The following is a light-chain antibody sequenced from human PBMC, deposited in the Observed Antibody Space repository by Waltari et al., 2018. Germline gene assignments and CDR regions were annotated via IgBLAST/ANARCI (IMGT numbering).Light chain of an antibody. CDR3: QQHNNWPPLT. Sequence: EIVMTQSPATLSVSPGERVTLSCRASQSVGTNLAWYHQTPGQAPRPLIYSASTRATGVPARFSGSGSGTDFTLTISSLQAEDFGIYYCQQHNNWPPLTFGGGTKVEIK. V-gene: IGKV3-15*01. CDR2: SAS. J-gene: IGKJ4*01. CDR1: QSVGTN.